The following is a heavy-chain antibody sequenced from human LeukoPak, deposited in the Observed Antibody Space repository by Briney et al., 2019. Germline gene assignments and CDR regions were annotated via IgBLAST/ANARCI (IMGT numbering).Heavy chain of an antibody. D-gene: IGHD6-6*01. V-gene: IGHV4-34*01. Sequence: SQTLSLTCAVYGGSFSGYYWSRIRQPPGKGLEWIGEINHSGSTNYNPSLKSRVTISVATTKNQFSLKLSSVTAADTAVYYCAREYSSSIGTFDIWGQGTMVTVSS. CDR2: INHSGST. CDR3: AREYSSSIGTFDI. CDR1: GGSFSGYY. J-gene: IGHJ3*02.